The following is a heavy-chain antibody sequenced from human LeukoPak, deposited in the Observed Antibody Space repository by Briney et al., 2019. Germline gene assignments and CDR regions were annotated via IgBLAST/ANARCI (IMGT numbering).Heavy chain of an antibody. CDR2: ISYDGSNQ. CDR1: GFTFSTYA. J-gene: IGHJ4*02. D-gene: IGHD2-21*01. CDR3: AREGRYCGSSTCYDY. V-gene: IGHV3-30-3*01. Sequence: GGSLRLSCAASGFTFSTYAMHWVRQAPDKGLEWVAVISYDGSNQYYADSVKGRFTISRGNSKNTLYLQMNSLRAEDTAVYYCAREGRYCGSSTCYDYWGQGTLVTVSS.